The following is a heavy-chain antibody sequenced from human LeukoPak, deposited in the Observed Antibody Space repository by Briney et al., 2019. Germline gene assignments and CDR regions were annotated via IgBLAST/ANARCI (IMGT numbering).Heavy chain of an antibody. D-gene: IGHD2-21*01. CDR3: ARAIYPGFSYHYYYMDV. CDR2: IYYNGNT. V-gene: IGHV4-59*01. Sequence: SETLSLTCTVSGGSINNYYWSWIRQPPGKGLEWIGFIYYNGNTNYNPSLQSRATISLGTSKNQFSLKLRSVTAADTAIYYCARAIYPGFSYHYYYMDVWGKGTTVTVSS. CDR1: GGSINNYY. J-gene: IGHJ6*03.